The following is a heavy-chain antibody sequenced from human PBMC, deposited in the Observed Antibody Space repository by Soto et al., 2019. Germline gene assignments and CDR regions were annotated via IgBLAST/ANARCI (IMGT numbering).Heavy chain of an antibody. CDR3: ATVRSRWNIDY. V-gene: IGHV4-30-4*01. CDR2: IYHSGST. J-gene: IGHJ4*02. CDR1: GGSISTDDHF. Sequence: QVQLQESGPGLVKPSQTLSLTCTVSGGSISTDDHFWSWIRQPPGNGLEWIGYIYHSGSTHYNPSLKSRLFISLDTSKNQFSLQLTSVTAADTAVYYCATVRSRWNIDYWGQGTLVTVSS. D-gene: IGHD6-13*01.